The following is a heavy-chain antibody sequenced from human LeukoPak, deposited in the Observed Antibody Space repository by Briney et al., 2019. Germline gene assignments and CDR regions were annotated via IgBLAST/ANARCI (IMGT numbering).Heavy chain of an antibody. J-gene: IGHJ4*02. CDR3: AKDMRWELLGPFDY. Sequence: GGSLRLSCAASGFTFDDYAMHWVRQAPGKGLEWVSGISWNSGSIGYADSVKGRFTISRDNAKNSLYLQMNSLRAEDTALYYCAKDMRWELLGPFDYWGQGTLVTVSS. CDR1: GFTFDDYA. CDR2: ISWNSGSI. D-gene: IGHD1-26*01. V-gene: IGHV3-9*01.